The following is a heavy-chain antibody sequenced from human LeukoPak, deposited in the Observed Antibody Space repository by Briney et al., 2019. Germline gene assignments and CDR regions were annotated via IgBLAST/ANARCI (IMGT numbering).Heavy chain of an antibody. V-gene: IGHV4-4*02. CDR1: GGSISSSNW. CDR2: VHHSGGT. D-gene: IGHD3-10*01. CDR3: ARGEEYGSGTVHFDY. Sequence: SETLSLTCAVSGGSISSSNWWSWVRQPPGKGLEWIGEVHHSGGTNYNPSLKSRVTISADRSNNRFSLSLNSVAAADTAVFYCARGEEYGSGTVHFDYWGQGILVTVSS. J-gene: IGHJ4*02.